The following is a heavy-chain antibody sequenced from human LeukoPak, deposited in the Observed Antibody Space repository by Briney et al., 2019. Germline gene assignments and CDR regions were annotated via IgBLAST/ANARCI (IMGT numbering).Heavy chain of an antibody. D-gene: IGHD1-1*01. J-gene: IGHJ4*02. Sequence: SETLSLTCTVSGDSITSYYWSWIRQPPGKGLEWIGYIYYTGSTNYNPSLKSRVTISVDTSKNQFSLMLTSVTAADTAVYYCARVTDWNDFDYWGQGTLVNVSS. CDR2: IYYTGST. CDR1: GDSITSYY. CDR3: ARVTDWNDFDY. V-gene: IGHV4-59*01.